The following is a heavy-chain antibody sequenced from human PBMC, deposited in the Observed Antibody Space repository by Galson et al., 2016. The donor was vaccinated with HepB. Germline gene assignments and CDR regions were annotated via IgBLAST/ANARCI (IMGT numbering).Heavy chain of an antibody. CDR3: ARGWVVGSAARAEFYYYGLDV. Sequence: TLSLTCTVSGGSVRSDSYYWTWIRQPPGKGLEWIGFIFYSGSTNYNPSLKSRVTISLDTSNNHFSLNLNSVTAADTAVYYCARGWVVGSAARAEFYYYGLDVWGQGTTVTVSS. CDR1: GGSVRSDSYY. V-gene: IGHV4-61*03. CDR2: IFYSGST. D-gene: IGHD2-2*01. J-gene: IGHJ6*02.